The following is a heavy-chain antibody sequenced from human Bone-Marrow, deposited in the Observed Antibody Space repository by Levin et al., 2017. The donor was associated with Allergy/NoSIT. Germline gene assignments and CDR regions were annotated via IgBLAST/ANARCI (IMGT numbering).Heavy chain of an antibody. V-gene: IGHV4-38-2*02. CDR3: DGLATTDSGSSWQRSYGMDV. J-gene: IGHJ6*02. CDR1: GYSISSGYY. Sequence: SSETLSLTCTVSGYSISSGYYWGWIRQPPGKGLEWIGSIYHSGSTYYNPSLKSRVTISVDTSKNQFSLKLSSVTAADTAVYYCDGLATTDSGSSWQRSYGMDVWGQGTTVTVSS. D-gene: IGHD1-26*01. CDR2: IYHSGST.